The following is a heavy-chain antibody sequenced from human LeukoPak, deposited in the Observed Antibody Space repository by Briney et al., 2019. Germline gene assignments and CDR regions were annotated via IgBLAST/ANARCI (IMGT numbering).Heavy chain of an antibody. CDR3: APIEPLAAADAFDI. D-gene: IGHD6-13*01. CDR1: GFTFSSYS. Sequence: GGSLRISCSASGFTFSSYSKKWVRQAPGKGLEWVSSISSSSSYIYYADSVKGRFTISRDNAKNSLYLQMNSLRAEDTAVYYCAPIEPLAAADAFDIWGQGTMVTVSS. J-gene: IGHJ3*02. V-gene: IGHV3-21*01. CDR2: ISSSSSYI.